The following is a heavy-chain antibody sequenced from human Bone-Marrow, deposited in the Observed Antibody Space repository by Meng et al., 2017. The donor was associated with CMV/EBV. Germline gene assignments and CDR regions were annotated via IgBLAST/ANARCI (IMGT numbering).Heavy chain of an antibody. CDR3: ARASVPPHLATAS. CDR2: IYYTGST. D-gene: IGHD2-2*01. V-gene: IGHV4-61*01. CDR1: GGSVSTGTYY. Sequence: SEPLSLTCTVSGGSVSTGTYYWIWIRQPPGKGLEWIGYIYYTGSTNYNPSLKSRVTISADTSNNQFSLRLTSVTAADTALSSYARASVPPHLATASFGPGTLVTVSS. J-gene: IGHJ5*01.